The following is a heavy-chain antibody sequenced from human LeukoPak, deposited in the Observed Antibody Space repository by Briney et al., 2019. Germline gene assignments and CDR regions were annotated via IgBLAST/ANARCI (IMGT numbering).Heavy chain of an antibody. D-gene: IGHD3-22*01. V-gene: IGHV4-39*02. J-gene: IGHJ3*02. CDR1: DGSIINNNHY. CDR3: AREVEYYDSSGYRPHAFDI. CDR2: ISYSGGT. Sequence: SGTLSLTCTVSDGSIINNNHYWGWTRQPPGKGLEWIGSISYSGGTAYNPSLRSRVTISVVTSKNQFSLKVNSVTAADTAVYYCAREVEYYDSSGYRPHAFDIWGQGTLVTVSS.